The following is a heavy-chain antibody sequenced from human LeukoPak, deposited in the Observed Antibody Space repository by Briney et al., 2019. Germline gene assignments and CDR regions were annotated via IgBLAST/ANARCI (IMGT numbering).Heavy chain of an antibody. J-gene: IGHJ4*02. V-gene: IGHV1-18*01. CDR1: GYTFTSYG. CDR3: ARAAVDIVATITPPYFDY. D-gene: IGHD5-12*01. CDR2: ISAYNGNT. Sequence: ASVKVSCKASGYTFTSYGISWVRQAPGQGLEWMGWISAYNGNTNYAQKLQGRVTMTTDTSTSTAYMELRSLRSDDTAVYYCARAAVDIVATITPPYFDYWGQGTLVTVSS.